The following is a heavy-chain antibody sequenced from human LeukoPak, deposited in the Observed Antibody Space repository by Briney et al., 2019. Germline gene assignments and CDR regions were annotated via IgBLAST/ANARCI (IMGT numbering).Heavy chain of an antibody. CDR2: ISGSGGST. J-gene: IGHJ4*02. Sequence: GGSLRLSCAASGLTFANYAMSWVRQAPGKRLEWVSIISGSGGSTYYADSVKGRFTISRDNSKSTPYLQMNSLRAEDTAVYYCARGHYDSSGRYFDYWGQGTLVTVSS. V-gene: IGHV3-23*01. D-gene: IGHD3-22*01. CDR3: ARGHYDSSGRYFDY. CDR1: GLTFANYA.